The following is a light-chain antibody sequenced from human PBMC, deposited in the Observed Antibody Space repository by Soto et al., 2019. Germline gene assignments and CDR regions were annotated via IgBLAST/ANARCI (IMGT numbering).Light chain of an antibody. J-gene: IGKJ1*01. CDR1: QSVSSN. CDR3: QQYGSSGT. V-gene: IGKV3-15*01. Sequence: EIVMTQSPATLSVSPGERATLSCRASQSVSSNLAWYQQKPGQAPRLLIYDASTRATVIPARLSGSGSGTEFTLTISRLEPEDFAVYYCQQYGSSGTFGQGTKVDI. CDR2: DAS.